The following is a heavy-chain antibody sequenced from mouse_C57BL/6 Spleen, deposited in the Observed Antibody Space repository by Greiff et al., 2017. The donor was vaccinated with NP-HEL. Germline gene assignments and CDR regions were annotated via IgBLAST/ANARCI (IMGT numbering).Heavy chain of an antibody. CDR2: SRNKANDYTT. D-gene: IGHD2-5*01. Sequence: EVQRVESGGGLVQSGRSLRLSCATSGFTFSDFYMEWVRQAPGKGLEWIAASRNKANDYTTEYSASVKGRFIVSRDTSQSILYLQMNALRAEDTAIYYCARDAHYSNYPFDYWGKGTTLTVSS. CDR1: GFTFSDFY. J-gene: IGHJ2*01. V-gene: IGHV7-1*01. CDR3: ARDAHYSNYPFDY.